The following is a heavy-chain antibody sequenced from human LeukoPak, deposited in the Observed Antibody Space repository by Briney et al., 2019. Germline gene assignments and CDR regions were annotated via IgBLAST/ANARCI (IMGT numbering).Heavy chain of an antibody. D-gene: IGHD5-12*01. V-gene: IGHV1-69-2*01. CDR3: AVGRGFAHGRLEE. Sequence: ASVKVSCKASGGIFSTYGSHWVRQAPGQGLEWMGRFHPPDDEAKYLERFDGRIAITADTSTDTSYLELKGLTSDDTALYFCAVGRGFAHGRLEEWGQGTLITVSS. J-gene: IGHJ4*02. CDR1: GGIFSTYG. CDR2: FHPPDDEA.